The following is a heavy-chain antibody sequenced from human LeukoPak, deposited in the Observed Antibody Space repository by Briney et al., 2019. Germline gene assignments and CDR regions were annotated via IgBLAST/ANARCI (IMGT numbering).Heavy chain of an antibody. CDR1: GFTFSSYS. J-gene: IGHJ4*02. Sequence: GGSLRLSCAASGFTFSSYSMNWVRQAPGKGLEWVAVISYDGSNKYYADSVKGRFTISRDNSKNTLYLQMNSLRAEDTAVYYCARDQEWDSSGYYYYWGQGTLVTVSS. D-gene: IGHD3-22*01. CDR2: ISYDGSNK. V-gene: IGHV3-30*03. CDR3: ARDQEWDSSGYYYY.